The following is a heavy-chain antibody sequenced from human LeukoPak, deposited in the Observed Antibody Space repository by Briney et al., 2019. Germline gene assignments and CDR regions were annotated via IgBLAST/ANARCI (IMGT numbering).Heavy chain of an antibody. CDR3: ARDYGGYGTSGGLDY. V-gene: IGHV3-21*04. CDR2: ISSSSSYI. D-gene: IGHD3-22*01. J-gene: IGHJ4*02. CDR1: GFTFSNYS. Sequence: KPGRSLRLSCAASGFTFSNYSMNWVRQAPGKGLEWVSSISSSSSYIYYADSVKGRFTISRDNSKNTLYLQMNSLKAEDTAVYYCARDYGGYGTSGGLDYWGQGTLVTVSS.